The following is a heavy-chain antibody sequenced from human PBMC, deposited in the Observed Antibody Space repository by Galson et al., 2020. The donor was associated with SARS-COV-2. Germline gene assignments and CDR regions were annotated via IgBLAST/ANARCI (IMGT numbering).Heavy chain of an antibody. CDR1: GGSISSGGYS. CDR3: ARGGLYGGIDY. V-gene: IGHV4-30-2*01. Sequence: ETSEILSLTCAVSGGSISSGGYSWSWIRQPPGKGLEWIGYIYHSGSTYYNPSLKSRVTISVDRSKNQFSLKLSSVTAADTAVYYCARGGLYGGIDYWGQGTLVTVSS. J-gene: IGHJ4*02. CDR2: IYHSGST. D-gene: IGHD4-17*01.